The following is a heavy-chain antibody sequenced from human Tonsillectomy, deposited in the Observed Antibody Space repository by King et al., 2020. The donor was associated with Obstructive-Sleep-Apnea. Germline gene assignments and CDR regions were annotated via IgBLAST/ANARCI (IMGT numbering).Heavy chain of an antibody. D-gene: IGHD1-14*01. Sequence: QLQESGPGLVKPSETLSLTCTVSGGSISSYYWSWIRQPPGKGLEWIGYIYYSGSTNYNPSLKSRVTISVDTSKNQFSLKLSSVTAADTAVYYFARAASPGLDYWGQGTLVTVSS. CDR2: IYYSGST. CDR1: GGSISSYY. J-gene: IGHJ4*02. CDR3: ARAASPGLDY. V-gene: IGHV4-59*01.